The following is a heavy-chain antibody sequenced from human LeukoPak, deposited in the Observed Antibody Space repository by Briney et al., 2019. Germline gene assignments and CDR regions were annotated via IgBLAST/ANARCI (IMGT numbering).Heavy chain of an antibody. V-gene: IGHV1-2*06. CDR3: ARDPTPLYYDILGGYLSGVA. Sequence: ASLKVSCAASGYTFTVEKVRWALPSPEARHARMRQINPMSAGTNSTQKFQSRVTMTRDTYSSTAYMDHSRMRSDDTAMYYCARDPTPLYYDILGGYLSGVAWGQGTLVTVSS. CDR2: INPMSAGT. CDR1: GYTFTVEK. J-gene: IGHJ5*02. D-gene: IGHD3-9*01.